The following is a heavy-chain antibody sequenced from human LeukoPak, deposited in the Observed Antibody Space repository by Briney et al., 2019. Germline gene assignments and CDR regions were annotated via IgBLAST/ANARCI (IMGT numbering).Heavy chain of an antibody. CDR1: GFTFSSYA. Sequence: PGGSLRLSCAASGFTFSSYAMSWVRQAPGKGLEWVSAISGSGGSTYYADSVKGRFTISRDNSKNTLYLQMDSLRAEDTAVYYCARGTEWLRLFDYWGQGTLVTVSS. D-gene: IGHD5-12*01. V-gene: IGHV3-23*01. J-gene: IGHJ4*02. CDR3: ARGTEWLRLFDY. CDR2: ISGSGGST.